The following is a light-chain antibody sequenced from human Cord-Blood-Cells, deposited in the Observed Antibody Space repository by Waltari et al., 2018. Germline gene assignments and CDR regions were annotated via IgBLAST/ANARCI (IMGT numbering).Light chain of an antibody. Sequence: QSALTQPASVSGSPGQSITIPCTGTSSDVWGYNLVSWYQQHPGKAPKLMIYEVSKRPSGVSNRFSGSKSGNTASLTISGLQAEDEADYYCCSYAGSSNWVFGGGTKLTVL. V-gene: IGLV2-23*02. CDR3: CSYAGSSNWV. J-gene: IGLJ3*02. CDR1: SSDVWGYNL. CDR2: EVS.